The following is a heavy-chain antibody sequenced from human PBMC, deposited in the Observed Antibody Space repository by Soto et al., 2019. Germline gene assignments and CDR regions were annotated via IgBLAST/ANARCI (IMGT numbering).Heavy chain of an antibody. CDR3: ARDHMEYSSSQFGY. D-gene: IGHD6-6*01. Sequence: QVQLVESGGGVVQPGRSLRLSCAASGFTFSSYGMHWVRQAPGKGLEWVAVIWYDGSNKYYADSVKGRFTISRDNSKNTLYLQMNSLRAEDTAVYYCARDHMEYSSSQFGYWGQGTLVTVSS. J-gene: IGHJ4*02. CDR1: GFTFSSYG. V-gene: IGHV3-33*01. CDR2: IWYDGSNK.